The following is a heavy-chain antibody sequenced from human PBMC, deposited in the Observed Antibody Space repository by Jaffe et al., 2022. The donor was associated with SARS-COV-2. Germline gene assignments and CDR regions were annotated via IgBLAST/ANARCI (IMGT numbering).Heavy chain of an antibody. CDR1: GGSFSGYY. V-gene: IGHV4-34*01. CDR2: IYHSGGT. Sequence: QVQLQQWGAGLLKPSETLSLTCAVYGGSFSGYYWSWIRQPPGKGLEWIGEIYHSGGTKYKPSLKSRVTISGDTSKNQFSLKLRSVTAADTAVYYCARGGEPGSFDIWGQGTMVTVSS. CDR3: ARGGEPGSFDI. D-gene: IGHD3-10*01. J-gene: IGHJ3*02.